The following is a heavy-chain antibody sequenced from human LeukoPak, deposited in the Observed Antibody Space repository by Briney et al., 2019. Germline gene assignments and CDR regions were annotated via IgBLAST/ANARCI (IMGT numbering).Heavy chain of an antibody. CDR3: ARASGWYRRFDY. Sequence: GGSLRLSCAASGFTFSSYGMHWVRQAPGKGLEWVAVIWYDGSNKYYADSVKGRFTISRDNSKNTLYLQMNSLRAEDTAVYYCARASGWYRRFDYWGQGTLVTVSS. CDR2: IWYDGSNK. D-gene: IGHD6-19*01. CDR1: GFTFSSYG. V-gene: IGHV3-33*01. J-gene: IGHJ4*02.